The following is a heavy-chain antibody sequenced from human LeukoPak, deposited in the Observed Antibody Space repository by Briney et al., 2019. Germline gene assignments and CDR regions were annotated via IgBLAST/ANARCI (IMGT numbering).Heavy chain of an antibody. Sequence: ASVKVSCKASGYTFTGYYMHWVRQAPGQGLEWMGWINPNSGGTNYAQKFQGWVTMTRDTSISTAYMELSRLKSDDTAVYYCARGLIAVADLDPWGQGTLVTVSS. CDR3: ARGLIAVADLDP. CDR2: INPNSGGT. CDR1: GYTFTGYY. V-gene: IGHV1-2*04. D-gene: IGHD6-19*01. J-gene: IGHJ5*02.